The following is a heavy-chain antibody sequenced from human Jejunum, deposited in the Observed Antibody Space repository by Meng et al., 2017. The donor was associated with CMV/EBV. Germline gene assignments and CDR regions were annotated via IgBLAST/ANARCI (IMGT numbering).Heavy chain of an antibody. J-gene: IGHJ5*02. D-gene: IGHD2-2*01. CDR1: SNRDYY. CDR3: ARGDHCGTTACYPHWFDP. V-gene: IGHV4-4*09. Sequence: SNRDYYWSWIQRPPRKGLEWIGYIFSSGTTDYNPSLKSRVTMSVDMSKNQVSLTLTSVTAADTAVYYCARGDHCGTTACYPHWFDPWGQGTLVTVSS. CDR2: IFSSGTT.